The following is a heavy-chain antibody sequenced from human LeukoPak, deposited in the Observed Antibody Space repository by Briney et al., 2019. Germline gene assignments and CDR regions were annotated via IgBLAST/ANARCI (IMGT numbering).Heavy chain of an antibody. CDR2: ISSSSSYI. V-gene: IGHV3-21*01. CDR1: GFTFSSYS. CDR3: ARDLWNPAAAGLGYYYYYYYGMDV. Sequence: NSGGSLRLSCAASGFTFSSYSMNCVRQAPGKGLEWVSSISSSSSYIYYADSVKGRFTISRDNAKNSLYLQMNGLRAEDTAVYYCARDLWNPAAAGLGYYYYYYYGMDVWGQGTTVTVSS. D-gene: IGHD6-13*01. J-gene: IGHJ6*02.